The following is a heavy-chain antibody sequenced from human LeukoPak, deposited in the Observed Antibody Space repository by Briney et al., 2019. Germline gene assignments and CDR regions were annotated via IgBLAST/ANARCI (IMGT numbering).Heavy chain of an antibody. CDR2: IYYSGST. CDR1: GGSISSYY. Sequence: SETLSLTCTVSGGSISSYYWSWIRQPPGKGLEWIGYIYYSGSTNYNPSLKSRVTISVDTSKNQFSLKLSSVTAADTAVYYCARRISPYSSGWYGNWFDPWGQGTLVTVSS. J-gene: IGHJ5*02. D-gene: IGHD6-19*01. CDR3: ARRISPYSSGWYGNWFDP. V-gene: IGHV4-59*01.